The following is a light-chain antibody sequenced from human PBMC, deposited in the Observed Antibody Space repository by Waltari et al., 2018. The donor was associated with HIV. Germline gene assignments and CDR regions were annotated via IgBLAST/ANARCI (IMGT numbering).Light chain of an antibody. J-gene: IGKJ2*01. CDR2: GAS. Sequence: AVRMTQSPSSLSASPGDRVTITCRASQYIGNFLAWYQHQQGKAPKLLIYGASTLQSGVPSRFSGSGSGTDFTLTISSLQSEDFAIYFCQQYHTYPPYTFGPGTKVE. CDR3: QQYHTYPPYT. CDR1: QYIGNF. V-gene: IGKV1-8*01.